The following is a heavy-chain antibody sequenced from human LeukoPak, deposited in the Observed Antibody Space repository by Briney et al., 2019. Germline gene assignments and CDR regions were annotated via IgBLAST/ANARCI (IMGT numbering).Heavy chain of an antibody. Sequence: WASVKVSCKASGYTFSDYHMHWVRQAPGQGLEWMGWINPNSGDTKYAQKFRGRVTMTRDTSISTAYMDLSRLRSDDTALYYCARARKTRNIYGDYVFLLDYWGQGTLVTVSS. V-gene: IGHV1-2*02. J-gene: IGHJ4*02. CDR1: GYTFSDYH. CDR3: ARARKTRNIYGDYVFLLDY. CDR2: INPNSGDT. D-gene: IGHD4-17*01.